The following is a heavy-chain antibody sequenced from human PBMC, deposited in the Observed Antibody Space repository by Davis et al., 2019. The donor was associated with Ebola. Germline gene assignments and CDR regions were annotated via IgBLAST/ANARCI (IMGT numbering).Heavy chain of an antibody. Sequence: ASVTVSCKASGYRFTRYYMHWVRQAPGQGLEWMGIINPITGGTSYAQNFQVRVNMPRETSTSTVYMELSSLRSEDTAVYYFAREGGRYYDSSGYVFDIWGQETMVKVSS. CDR3: AREGGRYYDSSGYVFDI. D-gene: IGHD3-22*01. CDR1: GYRFTRYY. CDR2: INPITGGT. V-gene: IGHV1-46*01. J-gene: IGHJ3*02.